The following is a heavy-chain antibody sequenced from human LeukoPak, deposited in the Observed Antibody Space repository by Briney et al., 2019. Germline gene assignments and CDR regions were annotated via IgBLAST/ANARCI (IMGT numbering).Heavy chain of an antibody. D-gene: IGHD3-10*01. CDR3: ARDRDGTMVRGVIIGAFDI. J-gene: IGHJ3*02. CDR2: ISSSGSTI. V-gene: IGHV3-11*04. Sequence: PGGSLRLSCAASGFTFSDYYMSWIRQAPGKGLEWVSYISSSGSTIYYADSVKGRFTISRDNAKNSLYLQMNSLRAEDAAVYYCARDRDGTMVRGVIIGAFDIWGQGTMVTVSS. CDR1: GFTFSDYY.